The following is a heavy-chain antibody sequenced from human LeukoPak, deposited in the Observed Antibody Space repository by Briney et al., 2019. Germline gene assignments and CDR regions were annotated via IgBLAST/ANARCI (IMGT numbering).Heavy chain of an antibody. V-gene: IGHV4-39*07. D-gene: IGHD5-24*01. CDR3: ARDANRDGYHFDY. J-gene: IGHJ4*02. Sequence: SETLSLTCTVSGGSISCSSYYWGWIRRPPGKGLEWIGSIYYSGSTYYNPSLKSRVTISVDTSKNQFSLKLSSVTAADTAVYYCARDANRDGYHFDYWGQGTLVTVSS. CDR2: IYYSGST. CDR1: GGSISCSSYY.